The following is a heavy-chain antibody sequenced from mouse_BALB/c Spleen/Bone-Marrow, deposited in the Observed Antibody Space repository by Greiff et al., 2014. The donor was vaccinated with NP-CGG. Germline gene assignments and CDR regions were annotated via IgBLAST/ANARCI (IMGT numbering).Heavy chain of an antibody. J-gene: IGHJ2*01. V-gene: IGHV14-3*02. CDR1: GFSIKDTY. CDR3: DRGGYDSYDVDY. CDR2: IDPANDNT. Sequence: EVQLQQSGAELVKPGASVKLSCTASGFSIKDTYIHWVKQRPEQGLEWIGRIDPANDNTKYDSKFQGKATITADTSSNTAYLQRRSLTSEDADVYYCDRGGYDSYDVDYWGQGTTLTVSS. D-gene: IGHD2-12*01.